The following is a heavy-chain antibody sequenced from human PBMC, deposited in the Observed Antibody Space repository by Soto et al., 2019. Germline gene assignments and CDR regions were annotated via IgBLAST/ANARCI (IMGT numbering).Heavy chain of an antibody. V-gene: IGHV5-10-1*01. Sequence: RGESLKISCKGSGYSFTSYWISWVRQMPGKGLEWMGRIDPSDSYTNYSPSFQGHVTISADKSISTAYLQWSSLKASDTAMYYCARQLVVPAAISGYYYYGMDVWGQGTTVTVSS. CDR2: IDPSDSYT. CDR1: GYSFTSYW. CDR3: ARQLVVPAAISGYYYYGMDV. J-gene: IGHJ6*02. D-gene: IGHD2-2*02.